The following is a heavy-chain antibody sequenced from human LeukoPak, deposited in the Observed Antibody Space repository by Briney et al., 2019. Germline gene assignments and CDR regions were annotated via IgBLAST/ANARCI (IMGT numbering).Heavy chain of an antibody. J-gene: IGHJ4*02. Sequence: PGGSLRLSCAASGFTFGSYAMHWIRQAPGKGLEWVAVISSDGSNKYYADSVKGRFTISRDNSKNTLYLQMNSLRAEDTAVYYCARDSVAPAVHYYFDYWGQGTLVTVSS. CDR2: ISSDGSNK. V-gene: IGHV3-30*04. CDR1: GFTFGSYA. D-gene: IGHD2-2*01. CDR3: ARDSVAPAVHYYFDY.